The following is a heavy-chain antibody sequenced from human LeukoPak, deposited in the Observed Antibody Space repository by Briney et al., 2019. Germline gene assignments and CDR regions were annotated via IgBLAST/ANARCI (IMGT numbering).Heavy chain of an antibody. J-gene: IGHJ6*03. CDR3: ARRCSLAARPVMYYYYYMDV. V-gene: IGHV4-39*01. Sequence: KPSETLSLTCTVSGGSISSSSYYWGWIRQPPGKGLEWIGSIYYSGSTYYNPSLKSRVTISVDTSKNQFSLKLSSVTAADTAVYYCARRCSLAARPVMYYYYYMDVWGKGTTVTVSS. CDR2: IYYSGST. CDR1: GGSISSSSYY. D-gene: IGHD6-6*01.